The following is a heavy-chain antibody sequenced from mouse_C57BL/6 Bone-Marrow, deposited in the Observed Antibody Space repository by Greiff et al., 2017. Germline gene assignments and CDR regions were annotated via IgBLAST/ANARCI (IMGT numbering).Heavy chain of an antibody. CDR1: GYTFTSYW. V-gene: IGHV1-52*01. D-gene: IGHD1-1*01. CDR3: ARMTTGFDY. CDR2: IDPYDSET. J-gene: IGHJ2*01. Sequence: VQLQQPGAELVRPGSSVKLSCKASGYTFTSYWMHWVKQRPIQGLEWIGYIDPYDSETHYNQKFKDKAPLTVDKSSSTAYMQLSSRTSEDSAVYYCARMTTGFDYWGQGTTLTGSS.